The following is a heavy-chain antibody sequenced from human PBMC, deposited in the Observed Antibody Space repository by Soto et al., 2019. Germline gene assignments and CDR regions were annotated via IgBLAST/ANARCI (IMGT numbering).Heavy chain of an antibody. J-gene: IGHJ4*02. D-gene: IGHD2-15*01. CDR1: GGSISSDY. CDR3: ARIARGGPSFGWFDY. V-gene: IGHV4-59*01. CDR2: ITHGGSS. Sequence: SETLSLTCTVSGGSISSDYWSWFRQPPGKRLEWIGYITHGGSSKYNPSLETRITLSVDTSRHQFSLHLSFVTAADTAVYYCARIARGGPSFGWFDYWGQGSLVTVSS.